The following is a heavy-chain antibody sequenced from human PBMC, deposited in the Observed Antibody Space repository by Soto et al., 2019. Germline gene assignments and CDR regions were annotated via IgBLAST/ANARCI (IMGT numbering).Heavy chain of an antibody. CDR3: ASGQWVAFAL. D-gene: IGHD1-26*01. V-gene: IGHV3-74*01. CDR1: GFTFSYYW. J-gene: IGHJ3*01. CDR2: IHSDGSST. Sequence: DVQLVESGGGSVQPGGSLSLSCAATGFTFSYYWMHWVRQAPGKGLVWVSRIHSDGSSTTDADSVKGRFTISRDNAQNTLYLKMNSLRAEDTAVYYCASGQWVAFALWGQETMVTVPS.